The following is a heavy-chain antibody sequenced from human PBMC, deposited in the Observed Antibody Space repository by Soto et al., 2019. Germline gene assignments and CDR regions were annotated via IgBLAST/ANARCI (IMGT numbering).Heavy chain of an antibody. D-gene: IGHD6-13*01. Sequence: GVSLRLSCAASGFTFSSYGMHWVRQAPGRGLEWVAVISYDGSNKYYADSVKGRFTISRDNSKNTLYLQMNSLRAEDTTVYYCAKDRRIAAAGFDYWGQGTLVTVSS. CDR2: ISYDGSNK. V-gene: IGHV3-30*18. CDR1: GFTFSSYG. J-gene: IGHJ4*02. CDR3: AKDRRIAAAGFDY.